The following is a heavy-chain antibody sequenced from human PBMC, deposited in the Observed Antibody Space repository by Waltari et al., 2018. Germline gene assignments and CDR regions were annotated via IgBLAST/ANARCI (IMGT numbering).Heavy chain of an antibody. D-gene: IGHD4-17*01. CDR1: GGSFSGYY. CDR3: ARGNPSTDDAFDI. Sequence: QVQLQQWGAGLLKPSEPLSLTCAVYGGSFSGYYWSWIRQPPGKGLEVSGEINHRGSTNYNPSLKSRVTIAVDTSKNQFSLKLSSVTAADTAVYCCARGNPSTDDAFDIWGQGTMFTVSS. CDR2: INHRGST. V-gene: IGHV4-34*01. J-gene: IGHJ3*02.